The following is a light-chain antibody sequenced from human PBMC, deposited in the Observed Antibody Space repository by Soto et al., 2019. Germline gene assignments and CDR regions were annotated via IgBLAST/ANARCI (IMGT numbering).Light chain of an antibody. CDR3: HQYNFWPT. J-gene: IGKJ1*01. Sequence: EIKMAQSPATLYVSSGERAALSCRASQSISSKLAWYQQRPGQAPRLLIYGASTRATGVPVRFRGGGSGTEFTLTINSLQSEDFAVYFCHQYNFWPTFGQGTNVDI. CDR1: QSISSK. CDR2: GAS. V-gene: IGKV3-15*01.